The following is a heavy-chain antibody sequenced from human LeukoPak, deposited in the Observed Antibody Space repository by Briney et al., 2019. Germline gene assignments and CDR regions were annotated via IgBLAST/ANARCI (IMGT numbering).Heavy chain of an antibody. CDR3: ARGPNSSGWYVRSYYYMDV. D-gene: IGHD6-19*01. CDR1: GYTFTGYY. J-gene: IGHJ6*03. CDR2: INPNSGGT. V-gene: IGHV1-2*02. Sequence: SVKVSCKASGYTFTGYYMHWVRQAPGQGLEWMGWINPNSGGTNYAQKFQGRVTMTRDTSISTAYMELSRLRSDDTAVYYCARGPNSSGWYVRSYYYMDVWGKGTTVTISS.